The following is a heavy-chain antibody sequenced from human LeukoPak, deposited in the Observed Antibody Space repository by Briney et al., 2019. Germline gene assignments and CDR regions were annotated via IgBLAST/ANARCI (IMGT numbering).Heavy chain of an antibody. Sequence: SVKVSXKASGGTFSSYAISWVRQAPGQGLEWMGGIIPIFGTANYAQKFQGRVTITADESTSTAYMELSSLRSEDTAVYYCARGWYCSSTSCYFDAFDIWGQGTMVTVSS. CDR3: ARGWYCSSTSCYFDAFDI. J-gene: IGHJ3*02. CDR2: IIPIFGTA. V-gene: IGHV1-69*01. D-gene: IGHD2-2*01. CDR1: GGTFSSYA.